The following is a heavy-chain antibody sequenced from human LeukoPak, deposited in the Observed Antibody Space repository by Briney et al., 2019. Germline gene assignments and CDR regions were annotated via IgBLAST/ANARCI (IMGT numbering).Heavy chain of an antibody. Sequence: SETLSLTCTVSGGSVSSSSYYWGWIRQPPGKGLEWIGSIYYSGSTYYNPSLKSRVTISVDTSKNQFSLKLSSMTAADTAVYYCARTHSRERVYGYWGQGTLVTVSS. V-gene: IGHV4-39*01. CDR2: IYYSGST. CDR1: GGSVSSSSYY. D-gene: IGHD5/OR15-5a*01. CDR3: ARTHSRERVYGY. J-gene: IGHJ4*02.